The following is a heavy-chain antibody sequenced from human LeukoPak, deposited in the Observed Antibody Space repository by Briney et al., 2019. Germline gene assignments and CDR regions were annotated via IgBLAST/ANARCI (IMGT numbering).Heavy chain of an antibody. CDR3: ARSRGGGGVFDY. CDR1: GYNFTIYW. CDR2: IYPGDSDT. V-gene: IGHV5-51*01. D-gene: IGHD3-16*01. Sequence: ESLKISGKGSGYNFTIYWIGWVRQLPGKGLEWMGIIYPGDSDTRYSPSFQGQVTISADKSISTAYLQGSSLKASDTAMYYCARSRGGGGVFDYWGQGTLVTVSS. J-gene: IGHJ4*02.